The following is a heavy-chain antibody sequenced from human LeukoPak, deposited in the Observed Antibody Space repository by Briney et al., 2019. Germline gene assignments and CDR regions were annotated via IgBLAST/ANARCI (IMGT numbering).Heavy chain of an antibody. CDR2: IYYSGST. J-gene: IGHJ4*02. V-gene: IGHV4-30-4*08. Sequence: PSETLSLTCTVSGGSISSGDYYWSWIRQPPGKGLEWIGYIYYSGSTYYNPSLKSRVTISVDTSKNQFSLKLSSVTAADTAVYYCARAPREQQLLGLLDYWGQGTLVTVSS. CDR3: ARAPREQQLLGLLDY. D-gene: IGHD1/OR15-1a*01. CDR1: GGSISSGDYY.